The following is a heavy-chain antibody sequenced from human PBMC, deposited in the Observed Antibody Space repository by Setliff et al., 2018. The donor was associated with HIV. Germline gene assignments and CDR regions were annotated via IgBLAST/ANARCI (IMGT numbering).Heavy chain of an antibody. CDR1: GHTIINGAYY. J-gene: IGHJ4*02. V-gene: IGHV4-61*02. Sequence: PSETLSLTCTVSGHTIINGAYYWNWIRQPAGKGLEWIGRAYTSGSTNYNPSLQSRVTISVDTSKDRFSLSLISVTAADTAGYYCARIIKSGQTSSWAYFDFWGQGTLVTVSS. D-gene: IGHD6-13*01. CDR2: AYTSGST. CDR3: ARIIKSGQTSSWAYFDF.